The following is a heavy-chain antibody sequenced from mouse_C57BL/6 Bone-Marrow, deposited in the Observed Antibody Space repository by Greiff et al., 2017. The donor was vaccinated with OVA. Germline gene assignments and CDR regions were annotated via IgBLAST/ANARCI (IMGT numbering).Heavy chain of an antibody. CDR1: GYTFTSYW. CDR3: ARYDYDGGASPAWFAY. CDR2: IYPGSGST. Sequence: QVHVKQSGAELVKPGASVKMSCKASGYTFTSYWITWVKQRPGQGLEWIGDIYPGSGSTNYNEKFKSKATLTVDTSSSTAYMQLSSLTSEDSAVYYCARYDYDGGASPAWFAYWGQGTLVTVSA. V-gene: IGHV1-55*01. D-gene: IGHD2-4*01. J-gene: IGHJ3*01.